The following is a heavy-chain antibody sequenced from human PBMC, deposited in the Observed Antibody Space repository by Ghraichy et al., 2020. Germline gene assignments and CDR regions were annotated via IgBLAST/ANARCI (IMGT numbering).Heavy chain of an antibody. CDR1: GGSFSGYY. Sequence: SETLSLTCAVYGGSFSGYYWSWIRQPPGKGLEWIGEINHSGSTNYNPSLKSRVTISVDTSKNQFSLKLSSVTAADTAVYYCARGSRMTTLRWFQHWGQGTLVTVSS. V-gene: IGHV4-34*01. CDR3: ARGSRMTTLRWFQH. D-gene: IGHD3-16*01. J-gene: IGHJ1*01. CDR2: INHSGST.